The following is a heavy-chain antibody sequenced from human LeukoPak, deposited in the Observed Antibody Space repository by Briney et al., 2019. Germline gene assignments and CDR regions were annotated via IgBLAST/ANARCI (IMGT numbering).Heavy chain of an antibody. CDR1: GDSVAGGIHY. J-gene: IGHJ6*02. CDR2: FYHSEKS. V-gene: IGHV4-31*03. CDR3: ARGGRSSGYYTTPRVYYYYGMDV. D-gene: IGHD3-22*01. Sequence: SQTLSLTCTVSGDSVAGGIHYWSWIRQFPGKGLEWMGYFYHSEKSYYSPSLQSRLFMSVDTSKNQFSLELSSVTAADTAVYYCARGGRSSGYYTTPRVYYYYGMDVWGQGTTVTVSS.